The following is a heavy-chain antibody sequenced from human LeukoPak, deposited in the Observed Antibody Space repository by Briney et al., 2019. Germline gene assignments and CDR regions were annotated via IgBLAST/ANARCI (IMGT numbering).Heavy chain of an antibody. J-gene: IGHJ6*02. CDR2: ISTYNGNT. CDR3: ARDLMTTQWSSYYVMDV. CDR1: GYTFTSYG. D-gene: IGHD1-26*01. V-gene: IGHV1-18*01. Sequence: RASVKVSCKASGYTFTSYGISWVRQAPGQGLEWMGWISTYNGNTNYAQKLQGRVTMTTDTSTGTAYMELRSLGSDDTAIYYCARDLMTTQWSSYYVMDVWGLGTTVTVSS.